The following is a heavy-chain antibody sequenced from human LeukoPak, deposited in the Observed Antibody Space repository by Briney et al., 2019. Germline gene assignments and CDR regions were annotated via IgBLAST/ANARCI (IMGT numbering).Heavy chain of an antibody. J-gene: IGHJ6*03. CDR3: ARDRHTAMVYYYYYMDV. D-gene: IGHD5-18*01. CDR1: GFTFSNYS. CDR2: ISPSSHYI. Sequence: GGSLRLSCAGSGFTFSNYSINWVGQAPGKGLEWVASISPSSHYIYYADSVRGRFTISRDNARNSLYLQMNGLRDEDTAVYYCARDRHTAMVYYYYYMDVWGTGTTVTVSS. V-gene: IGHV3-21*04.